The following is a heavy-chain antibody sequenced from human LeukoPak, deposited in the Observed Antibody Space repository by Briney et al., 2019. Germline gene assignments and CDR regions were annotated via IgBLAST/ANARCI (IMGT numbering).Heavy chain of an antibody. J-gene: IGHJ3*02. Sequence: ASVKVSCKASGYTFTGYYMHWVRQAPGQGLEWMGWINPNSGGTNYAQKFQGRATMTRDTSISTAYMELSRLRADDTAVYYCARDRDVLRFLEWLYYDAFDIWGQGTMVTVSS. CDR1: GYTFTGYY. CDR2: INPNSGGT. V-gene: IGHV1-2*02. CDR3: ARDRDVLRFLEWLYYDAFDI. D-gene: IGHD3-3*01.